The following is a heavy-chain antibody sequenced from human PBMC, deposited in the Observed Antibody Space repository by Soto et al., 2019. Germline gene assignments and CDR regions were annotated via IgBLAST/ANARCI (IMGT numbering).Heavy chain of an antibody. D-gene: IGHD3-3*01. CDR3: ARTGVAYDAFDI. CDR2: INSGNGDT. Sequence: ASVKVSCKASGYTLTMYAMHWVRQAPGQRLEWMGWINSGNGDTIYSQKFQGRVTLTRDTSASTAYMALSSLRSEDTAVYYCARTGVAYDAFDIWGQGTMVTVSS. CDR1: GYTLTMYA. V-gene: IGHV1-3*04. J-gene: IGHJ3*02.